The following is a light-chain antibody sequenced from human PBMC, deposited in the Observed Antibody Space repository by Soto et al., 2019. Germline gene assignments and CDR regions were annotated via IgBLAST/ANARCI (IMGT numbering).Light chain of an antibody. CDR2: GNS. CDR1: SSNIGAGYD. V-gene: IGLV1-40*01. CDR3: QPYDSSLSSVV. J-gene: IGLJ2*01. Sequence: QSVLTQPPSVSGAPGQSVTISCTGSSSNIGAGYDVHWYQQLPGTAPKLLIYGNSNRPSGVPDRFSGSKSGTSASLAITGLQAEDEADYYCQPYDSSLSSVVFGGGTKLTVL.